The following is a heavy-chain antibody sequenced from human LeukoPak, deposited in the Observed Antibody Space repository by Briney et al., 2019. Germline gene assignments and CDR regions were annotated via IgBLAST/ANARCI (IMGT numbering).Heavy chain of an antibody. CDR1: GFTFSSYW. Sequence: AGGSLRLSCAASGFTFSSYWMTWVRQAPGKGLEWVANIKQDGSATYYVDSLRGRFSISRDNVKNSLFLQMNSLSAEDTAVYYCARCPYDSSGYYSVPSHLDYWGQGTLVTVSS. J-gene: IGHJ4*02. D-gene: IGHD3-22*01. CDR2: IKQDGSAT. V-gene: IGHV3-7*01. CDR3: ARCPYDSSGYYSVPSHLDY.